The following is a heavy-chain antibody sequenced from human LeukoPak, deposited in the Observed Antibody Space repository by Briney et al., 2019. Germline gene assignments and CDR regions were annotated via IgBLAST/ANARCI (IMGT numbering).Heavy chain of an antibody. Sequence: GGSLRLSCAASGFTFSSYAMSWVRQAPGKGLEWVSAISGSGGSTYYADSVKGRFTISRDHSKNTLYLQMNSLRAEDTAVYYCAKDGEMATILFYYYYYMDVWGKGTTVTVSS. V-gene: IGHV3-23*01. CDR3: AKDGEMATILFYYYYYMDV. J-gene: IGHJ6*03. D-gene: IGHD5-24*01. CDR1: GFTFSSYA. CDR2: ISGSGGST.